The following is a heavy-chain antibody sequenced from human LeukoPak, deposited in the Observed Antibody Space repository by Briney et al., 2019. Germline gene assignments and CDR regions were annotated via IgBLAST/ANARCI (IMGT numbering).Heavy chain of an antibody. CDR2: INPNSGGT. CDR1: GYTFPGYY. J-gene: IGHJ4*02. D-gene: IGHD3-10*01. Sequence: ASVKVSCKASGYTFPGYYMHWVRQAPGQGLEWMGWINPNSGGTNYAQKFQGRVTMTRDTSISTAYMELSRLRSDDTAVYYCARESEVRGVLSFDYWGQGTLVTVSS. CDR3: ARESEVRGVLSFDY. V-gene: IGHV1-2*02.